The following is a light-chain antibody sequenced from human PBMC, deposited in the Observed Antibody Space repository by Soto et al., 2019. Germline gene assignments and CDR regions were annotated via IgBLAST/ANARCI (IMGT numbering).Light chain of an antibody. J-gene: IGLJ1*01. Sequence: LTHPRSVSGSPGQSVTISCTGTSSDVGGYNYVSWYQQHPGKAPKLMIYDVSKRPSGVPDRFSGSKSGNTASLTISGLQAEDEADYYCCSYAGSYYYVFGTGTKVTVL. CDR2: DVS. V-gene: IGLV2-11*01. CDR1: SSDVGGYNY. CDR3: CSYAGSYYYV.